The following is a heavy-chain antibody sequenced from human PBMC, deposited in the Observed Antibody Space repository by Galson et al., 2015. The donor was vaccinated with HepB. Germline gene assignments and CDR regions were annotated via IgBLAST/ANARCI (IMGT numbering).Heavy chain of an antibody. CDR1: GGSISSYY. Sequence: SETLSLTCTVSGGSISSYYWSWIRQPPGKGLEWIGYIYYSGSTNYNPSLKSRVTISVDTSKNQFSLKLSSVTAADTAVYYCAGSGSYDAFDIWGQGTMVTVSS. J-gene: IGHJ3*02. CDR3: AGSGSYDAFDI. CDR2: IYYSGST. V-gene: IGHV4-59*08. D-gene: IGHD3-10*01.